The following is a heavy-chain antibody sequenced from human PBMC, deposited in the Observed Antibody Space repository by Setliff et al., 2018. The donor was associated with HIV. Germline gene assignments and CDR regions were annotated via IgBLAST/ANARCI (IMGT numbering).Heavy chain of an antibody. Sequence: GGSLRLSCAVSGLILSDQFIDWVRRAPGKGLEWVGRTRSRAYSYTTQYAASVKDRFTISRDDSENSVFLQMNSLKTEDTAMYFCVRASPPFHIWGQGTMVTVSS. CDR3: VRASPPFHI. CDR1: GLILSDQF. V-gene: IGHV3-72*01. J-gene: IGHJ3*02. CDR2: TRSRAYSYTT.